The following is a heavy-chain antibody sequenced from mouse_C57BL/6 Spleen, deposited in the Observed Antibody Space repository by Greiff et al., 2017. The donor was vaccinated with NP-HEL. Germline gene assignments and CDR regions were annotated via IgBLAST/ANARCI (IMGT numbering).Heavy chain of an antibody. J-gene: IGHJ3*01. Sequence: EVMLVESGGGLVKPGGSLKLSCAASGFTFSDYGMHWVRQAPEKGLEWVAYISSGSSTIYYADTAKGRFTISRDNAKNTLFLQMTSLRSEDTAMYYCARPRGSTWFAYWGQGTLVTVSA. CDR1: GFTFSDYG. V-gene: IGHV5-17*01. CDR3: ARPRGSTWFAY. D-gene: IGHD1-1*01. CDR2: ISSGSSTI.